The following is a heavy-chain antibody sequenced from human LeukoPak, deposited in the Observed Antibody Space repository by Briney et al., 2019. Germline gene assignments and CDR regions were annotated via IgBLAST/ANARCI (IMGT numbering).Heavy chain of an antibody. CDR1: GFTFSSYS. V-gene: IGHV3-30*03. D-gene: IGHD3-22*01. Sequence: GRSLRLSCAASGFTFSSYSIHWVRQAPGKGLEWVAVISYDGSNKYYADSVKGRFTISRDNSKNTLYLQMNSLRAEDTAVYYCARVGGWLLPQTYYYYYYMDVWGKGTTVTVSS. J-gene: IGHJ6*03. CDR3: ARVGGWLLPQTYYYYYYMDV. CDR2: ISYDGSNK.